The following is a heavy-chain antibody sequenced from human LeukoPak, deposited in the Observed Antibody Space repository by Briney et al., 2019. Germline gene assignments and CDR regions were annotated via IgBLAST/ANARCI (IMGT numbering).Heavy chain of an antibody. D-gene: IGHD4-17*01. J-gene: IGHJ4*02. CDR1: GFTLSSYG. Sequence: PGRSLRLSCAASGFTLSSYGMHWVRQAPGKGLEWVAVTSYDGSNKYYADSVKGRFTISRDNSKNTLYLQMNSLRAEDTAVYYCAKDSSFYGDYFDYWGQGTLVTVSS. V-gene: IGHV3-30*18. CDR2: TSYDGSNK. CDR3: AKDSSFYGDYFDY.